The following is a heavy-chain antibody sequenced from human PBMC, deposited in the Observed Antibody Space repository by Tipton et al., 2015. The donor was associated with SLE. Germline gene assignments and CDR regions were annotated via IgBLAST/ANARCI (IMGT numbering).Heavy chain of an antibody. J-gene: IGHJ4*02. D-gene: IGHD1-26*01. CDR1: GGSISSSSHY. Sequence: TLSLTCTVSGGSISSSSHYWGWIRQPPGKGLEWIGSIYYSGSTYYNPSLKSRVTISVDTSKNQFSLKLSSVTAADTAVYYCARGRGELPFDYWGQGTLVTVSS. V-gene: IGHV4-39*07. CDR3: ARGRGELPFDY. CDR2: IYYSGST.